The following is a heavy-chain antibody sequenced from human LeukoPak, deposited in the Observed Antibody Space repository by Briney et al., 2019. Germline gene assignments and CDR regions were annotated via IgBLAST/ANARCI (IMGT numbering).Heavy chain of an antibody. J-gene: IGHJ4*02. D-gene: IGHD2-2*01. CDR2: ISGSGDTT. Sequence: QTGGSLRLSCVASGFIFTNYALSWVRQAPGKGLESVSVISGSGDTTYYADSVKGRFTISRDNSKSTLYLQMNSLRVEDTAVYYCAKDLGYCSSTSCYGGFDYWGQGTLVTVSS. V-gene: IGHV3-23*01. CDR3: AKDLGYCSSTSCYGGFDY. CDR1: GFIFTNYA.